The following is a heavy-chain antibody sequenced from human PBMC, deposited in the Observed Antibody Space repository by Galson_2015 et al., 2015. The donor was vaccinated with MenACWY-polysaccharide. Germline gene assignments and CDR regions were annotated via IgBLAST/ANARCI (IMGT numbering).Heavy chain of an antibody. D-gene: IGHD2-21*01. J-gene: IGHJ5*02. V-gene: IGHV3-23*01. Sequence: SLRLSRAASGFTFSGHGMSWVRQAPGRGLEWVSTINNAATNTHYSDSVRGRFTISRDNSRNTLYLQMNSLRAEDTAIYYCSAWLWNQFDTWGQGIVVTVSS. CDR2: INNAATNT. CDR3: SAWLWNQFDT. CDR1: GFTFSGHG.